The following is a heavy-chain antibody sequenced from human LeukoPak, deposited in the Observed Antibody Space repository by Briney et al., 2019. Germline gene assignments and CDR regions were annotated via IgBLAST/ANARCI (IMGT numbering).Heavy chain of an antibody. Sequence: PSETLSLTCTVSGGSISSYYGSWIRQPPGKGLEWIGYIYYSGSTNYNPSLKSRVTISVDTSKNQFSLKLSSVTAADTAVYYCARHPLILTGYNWFDPWGQGTLVTVSS. D-gene: IGHD3-9*01. CDR1: GGSISSYY. J-gene: IGHJ5*02. V-gene: IGHV4-59*08. CDR2: IYYSGST. CDR3: ARHPLILTGYNWFDP.